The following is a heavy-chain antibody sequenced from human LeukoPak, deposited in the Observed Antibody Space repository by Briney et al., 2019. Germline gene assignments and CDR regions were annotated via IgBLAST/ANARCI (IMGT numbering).Heavy chain of an antibody. Sequence: ASVKVSCKASGYTFTDYYIHWVRQAPGHGLEWMGWINPNSGGTNYAQKFQGRVTMTRDTSISTAYMELSRLRSDDTAVYYCARDWVEMATSFYYMDVWGKGTTVTVSS. CDR2: INPNSGGT. CDR3: ARDWVEMATSFYYMDV. V-gene: IGHV1-2*02. J-gene: IGHJ6*03. D-gene: IGHD5-24*01. CDR1: GYTFTDYY.